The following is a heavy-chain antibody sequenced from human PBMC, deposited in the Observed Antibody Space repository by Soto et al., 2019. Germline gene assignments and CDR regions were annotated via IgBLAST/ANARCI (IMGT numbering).Heavy chain of an antibody. V-gene: IGHV1-24*01. CDR2: FDPGDGET. J-gene: IGHJ3*02. Sequence: ASVKVSCKASGYTFTSFAMHWVRQAPGKRLEWMGWFDPGDGETIYAQKFQGRVTMTEDTSTDTAYMELSSLRSEDTAVYYCATVSSRLYDAFDIWGQGTMVTVSS. CDR3: ATVSSRLYDAFDI. CDR1: GYTFTSFA.